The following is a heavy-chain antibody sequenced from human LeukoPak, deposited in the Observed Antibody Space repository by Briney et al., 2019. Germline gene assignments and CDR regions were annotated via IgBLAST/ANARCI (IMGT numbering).Heavy chain of an antibody. CDR2: INHSGST. J-gene: IGHJ4*02. V-gene: IGHV4-34*01. D-gene: IGHD3-22*01. Sequence: GSLRLSCAASGFTFSSHTMTWVRQAPGKGLEWIGEINHSGSTNYNPSLKSRVTISVDTSKNQFSLKLSSVTAADTAVYYCARAWYYYDSSGYYPFDYWGQGTLVTVSS. CDR1: GFTFSSHT. CDR3: ARAWYYYDSSGYYPFDY.